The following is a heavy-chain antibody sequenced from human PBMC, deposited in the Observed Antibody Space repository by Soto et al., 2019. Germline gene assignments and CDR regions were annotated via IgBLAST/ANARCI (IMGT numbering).Heavy chain of an antibody. CDR1: GYSFTSYW. CDR3: ARNRDADSGSSSLSLYYYGMDV. Sequence: PGESLKISCKGSGYSFTSYWIGWVRQMPGKGLEWMGIIYPGDSDTRYSPSFQGQVTISADKSISTAYLQWSSLKASDIAMYYCARNRDADSGSSSLSLYYYGMDVWGQGAMLTVSS. D-gene: IGHD1-26*01. V-gene: IGHV5-51*01. CDR2: IYPGDSDT. J-gene: IGHJ6*02.